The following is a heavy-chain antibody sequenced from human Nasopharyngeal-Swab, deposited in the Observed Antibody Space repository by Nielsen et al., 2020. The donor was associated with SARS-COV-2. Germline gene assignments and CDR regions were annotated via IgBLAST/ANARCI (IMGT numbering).Heavy chain of an antibody. J-gene: IGHJ6*02. D-gene: IGHD3-16*02. V-gene: IGHV3-30*18. CDR3: AKDLYDYVWGSYRDYYYGMDV. CDR2: ISYDGSNK. Sequence: GESLKISCAASGFTLSSYGMHWVRQAPGKGLEWVAVISYDGSNKYYADSVKGRFTISRDNSKNTLYLQMNSLRAEDTAVYYCAKDLYDYVWGSYRDYYYGMDVWGQGTTVTVSS. CDR1: GFTLSSYG.